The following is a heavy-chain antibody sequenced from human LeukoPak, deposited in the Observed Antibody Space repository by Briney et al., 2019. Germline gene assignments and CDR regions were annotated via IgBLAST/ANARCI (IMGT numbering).Heavy chain of an antibody. CDR2: INGSGDKT. CDR3: AKPAKTDSADY. Sequence: GGTLRLSCAASGFTLSNYAMNWVRQAPGKGLEWVSSINGSGDKTYYADSVKGRFSISRDNSKNTLYLQMNSLRAEDTAVYYCAKPAKTDSADYWGQGTLVTVSS. CDR1: GFTLSNYA. J-gene: IGHJ4*02. D-gene: IGHD1-14*01. V-gene: IGHV3-23*01.